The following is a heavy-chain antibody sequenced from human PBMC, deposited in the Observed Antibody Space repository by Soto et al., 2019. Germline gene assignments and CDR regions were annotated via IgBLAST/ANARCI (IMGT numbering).Heavy chain of an antibody. J-gene: IGHJ4*02. D-gene: IGHD4-17*01. CDR1: GGTFSTYG. CDR3: AREVDPYYGGNSLSLDY. CDR2: IIPKFGTT. V-gene: IGHV1-69*13. Sequence: QVQLVQSGAEVKKPGSSVKVSCKASGGTFSTYGINWVRLAPGQGLEWMGWIIPKFGTTKNAQKCQGRVTLTADESTNTAYMELKYLRSEDTAVYFCAREVDPYYGGNSLSLDYWGQGTLVTVPS.